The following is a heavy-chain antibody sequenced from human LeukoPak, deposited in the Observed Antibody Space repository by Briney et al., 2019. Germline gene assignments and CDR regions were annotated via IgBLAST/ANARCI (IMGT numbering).Heavy chain of an antibody. J-gene: IGHJ6*03. V-gene: IGHV1-69*05. D-gene: IGHD4-11*01. CDR2: IIPIFGTA. CDR3: ARSAYSNYVYYYYYYMDV. CDR1: GGTFSSYA. Sequence: ASVKVSCKASGGTFSSYAISWVRQAPGQGLEWMGGIIPIFGTANYAQKFQGRVTITTDESTSTAYMELSSLRSEDTAVYYCARSAYSNYVYYYYYYMDVWGKGTTVTVSS.